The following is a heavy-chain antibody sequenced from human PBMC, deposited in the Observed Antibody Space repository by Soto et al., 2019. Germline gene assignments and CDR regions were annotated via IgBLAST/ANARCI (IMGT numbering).Heavy chain of an antibody. J-gene: IGHJ6*02. CDR3: ARDRGGSRGSEYVTPQDYYYYGMDV. D-gene: IGHD1-26*01. Sequence: EVQLVESGGGLIQPGGSLRLSCAASGFTVSSNYMSWVRQAPGKGLEWVSVIYSGGSTYYADSVKGRFTISRDNSKNTLYLKMNSLRGEDMAVYYCARDRGGSRGSEYVTPQDYYYYGMDVWGQGTTVTVSS. CDR1: GFTVSSNY. CDR2: IYSGGST. V-gene: IGHV3-53*01.